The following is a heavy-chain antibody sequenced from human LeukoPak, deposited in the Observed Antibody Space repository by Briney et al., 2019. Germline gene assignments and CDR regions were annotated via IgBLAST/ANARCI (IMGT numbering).Heavy chain of an antibody. D-gene: IGHD3-22*01. J-gene: IGHJ4*02. CDR2: IYYSGNT. V-gene: IGHV4-59*01. CDR1: GASITIYY. Sequence: SETLSLTCTVSGASITIYYWTWIRQPPGKGLEGIGDIYYSGNTNYNPSLKSRVTISLDTSKKQFSLKLSSVTSADTAVYYCARGGSSGYFYPLLDYWGQGTLVTVSS. CDR3: ARGGSSGYFYPLLDY.